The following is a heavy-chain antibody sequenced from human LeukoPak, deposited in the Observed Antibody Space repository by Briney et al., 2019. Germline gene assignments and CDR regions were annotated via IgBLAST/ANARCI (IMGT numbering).Heavy chain of an antibody. CDR3: ARGVDTLLWFGELLSPGEFDH. CDR1: GFTFSMYW. V-gene: IGHV3-7*03. J-gene: IGHJ4*02. D-gene: IGHD3-10*01. CDR2: IKEDGSEN. Sequence: GGSLRLSCTASGFTFSMYWMSWVRQAPGKGLEWVANIKEDGSENYYVDSVKGRFTISIDNAKNSLYLQMSSLRAEETAVYYCARGVDTLLWFGELLSPGEFDHWGQGTLVTVSS.